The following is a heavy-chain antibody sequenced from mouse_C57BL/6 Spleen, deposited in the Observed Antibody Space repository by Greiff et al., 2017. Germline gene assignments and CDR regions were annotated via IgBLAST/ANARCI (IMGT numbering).Heavy chain of an antibody. Sequence: LQQSGAELVRPGASVTLSCKASGYTFTDYEMHWVKQTPVHGLEWIGAIDPETGGTAYNQKFKGKAILTADKSSSTAYIRLRSLTSADSSVYYCTKCTHYYAMDYWGQGTSVTVSS. CDR1: GYTFTDYE. D-gene: IGHD5-1*01. CDR2: IDPETGGT. V-gene: IGHV1-15*01. CDR3: TKCTHYYAMDY. J-gene: IGHJ4*01.